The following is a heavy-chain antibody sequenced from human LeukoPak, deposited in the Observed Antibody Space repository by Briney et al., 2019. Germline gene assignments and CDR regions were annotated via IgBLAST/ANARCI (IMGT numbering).Heavy chain of an antibody. Sequence: GGSLRLSCAASGFTFSSYSIDWVRQAPGKGLEWVSSISSSSSYIYYADSVKGRFTISRDNAKNSLYLQMNSLRAEDTALYYCARAITTKVVSIDAFDISGQGTMVTVSS. CDR1: GFTFSSYS. CDR3: ARAITTKVVSIDAFDI. J-gene: IGHJ3*02. CDR2: ISSSSSYI. V-gene: IGHV3-21*01. D-gene: IGHD3-22*01.